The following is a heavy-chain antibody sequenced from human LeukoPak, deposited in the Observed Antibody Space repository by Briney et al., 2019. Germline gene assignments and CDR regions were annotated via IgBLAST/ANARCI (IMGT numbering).Heavy chain of an antibody. CDR3: ARGSMGGSGSYYRDYYYGMDV. CDR2: ILNGGST. V-gene: IGHV4-4*07. Sequence: SETLSLTCTVSGXSISTYYWTWIRQPAGKGLEWIGRILNGGSTNYNPSLKSRLTMSVDTSKNQFSLKLNSVTAADTAVYYCARGSMGGSGSYYRDYYYGMDVWGQGTTVTVSS. D-gene: IGHD3-10*01. J-gene: IGHJ6*02. CDR1: GXSISTYY.